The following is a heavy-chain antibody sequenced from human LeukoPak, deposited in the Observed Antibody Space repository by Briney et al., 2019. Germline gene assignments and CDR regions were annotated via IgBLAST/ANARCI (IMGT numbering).Heavy chain of an antibody. D-gene: IGHD4-17*01. Sequence: SVKVSCKASGGTFSSYTISWVRQAPGQGLEWMGRIIPILGIANYAQKFQGRVTITKDESTRTVYLELTSLTSDDTAVYYCARDVHGDYGSGWFDPWGQGTLVSVSS. V-gene: IGHV1-69*16. CDR1: GGTFSSYT. CDR2: IIPILGIA. CDR3: ARDVHGDYGSGWFDP. J-gene: IGHJ5*02.